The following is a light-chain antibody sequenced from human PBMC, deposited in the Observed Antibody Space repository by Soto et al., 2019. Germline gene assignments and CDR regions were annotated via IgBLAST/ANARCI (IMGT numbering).Light chain of an antibody. CDR2: DAS. CDR1: QSVSSY. J-gene: IGKJ1*01. Sequence: EIVLTQSPSTLSLSQRERATLSCRASQSVSSYLALYQQKPGQAPRLLIYDASNRATGIPARFSGSGSGTEFTLPISSLQPDDFATYYCQQYNSYSTFGQGTKV. CDR3: QQYNSYST. V-gene: IGKV3-11*01.